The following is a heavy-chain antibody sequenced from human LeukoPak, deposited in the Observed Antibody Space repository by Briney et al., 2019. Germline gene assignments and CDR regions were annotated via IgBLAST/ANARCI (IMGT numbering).Heavy chain of an antibody. Sequence: GGSLRLSCAASGFTFSSYAMSWVRQAPGKGLEWVAVIWYVGSNKYYADSVKGRFTISRDNSKNTLYLQMNSLRAEDTAVYYCARAHTYYYDSSGLGFQHWGQGTLVTVSS. D-gene: IGHD3-22*01. J-gene: IGHJ1*01. CDR1: GFTFSSYA. CDR2: IWYVGSNK. V-gene: IGHV3-33*08. CDR3: ARAHTYYYDSSGLGFQH.